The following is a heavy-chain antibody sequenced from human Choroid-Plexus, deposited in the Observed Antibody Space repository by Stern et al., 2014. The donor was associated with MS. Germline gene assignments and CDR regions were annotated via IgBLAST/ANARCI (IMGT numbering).Heavy chain of an antibody. V-gene: IGHV3-30*04. D-gene: IGHD2/OR15-2a*01. J-gene: IGHJ5*02. CDR3: AKDRQYLTYFFDH. CDR1: GFTFGSCA. CDR2: VSYDGNDK. Sequence: VQLVQSGGGVVQPGRPLRLSCVASGFTFGSCAMHWVRQAPGKGLEWVAGVSYDGNDKYYADSGKGRFISSRDNSQNTLYMQMSSLRPEDTAVYYCAKDRQYLTYFFDHWGQGSLVTVSS.